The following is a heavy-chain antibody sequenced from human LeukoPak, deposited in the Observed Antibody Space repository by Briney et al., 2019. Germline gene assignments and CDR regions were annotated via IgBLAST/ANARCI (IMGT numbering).Heavy chain of an antibody. Sequence: GGSLRLSCAASGFTFSSYGMHWVRQAPGKGLEWVAVIWYDGSNKYYADSVKGRFTISRDNSKNTLYLQMNSLRAEDTAVYYCARDLGGSRTFDYWGQGSLVTVSS. CDR2: IWYDGSNK. D-gene: IGHD6-13*01. J-gene: IGHJ4*02. CDR1: GFTFSSYG. CDR3: ARDLGGSRTFDY. V-gene: IGHV3-33*08.